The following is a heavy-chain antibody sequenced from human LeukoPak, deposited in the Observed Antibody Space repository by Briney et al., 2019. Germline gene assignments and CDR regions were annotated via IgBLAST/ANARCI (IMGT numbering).Heavy chain of an antibody. J-gene: IGHJ3*02. D-gene: IGHD3-22*01. V-gene: IGHV3-33*01. Sequence: GRSLRLSCAASGFSFSKYGLHWVRQAPGKGLQWVAMIWYDGSQRYYVDSVKGRFTISRDSSKNTLFLQLSSLTDEETAVYYCAIENFDSGGPGSGSPAFDIWGQGTMVSVSS. CDR1: GFSFSKYG. CDR3: AIENFDSGGPGSGSPAFDI. CDR2: IWYDGSQR.